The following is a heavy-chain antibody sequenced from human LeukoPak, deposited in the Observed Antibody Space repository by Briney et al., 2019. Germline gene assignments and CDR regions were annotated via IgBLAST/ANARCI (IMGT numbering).Heavy chain of an antibody. CDR3: ARDRAGRKAWVEFDH. V-gene: IGHV3-66*02. D-gene: IGHD3-10*01. Sequence: GGSLRLSCAASGITVSQNDMSWVRQAPGRGLEWVSLIYADGATHYADSVKGRFTISRDNSKNTVYLEMNSLRPEDTAVYFCARDRAGRKAWVEFDHWGQGTLVTVSS. CDR2: IYADGAT. J-gene: IGHJ5*02. CDR1: GITVSQND.